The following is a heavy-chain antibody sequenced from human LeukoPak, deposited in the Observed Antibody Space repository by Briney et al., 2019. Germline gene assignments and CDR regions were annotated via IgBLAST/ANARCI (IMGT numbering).Heavy chain of an antibody. CDR3: ARDSHPSSSANDRLSYYMDV. CDR2: ISSSSSTI. Sequence: PGESLRLSCAASGFTFSSYSMNWVRQAPGKGLEWVSYISSSSSTIYYADSVKGRFTISRDNAKNSLYLQMNSLRAEDTAVYYCARDSHPSSSANDRLSYYMDVWGKGTTVTVSS. V-gene: IGHV3-48*01. J-gene: IGHJ6*03. CDR1: GFTFSSYS.